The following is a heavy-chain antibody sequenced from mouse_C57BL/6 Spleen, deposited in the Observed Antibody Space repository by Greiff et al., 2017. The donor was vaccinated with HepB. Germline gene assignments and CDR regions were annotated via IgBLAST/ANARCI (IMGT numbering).Heavy chain of an antibody. Sequence: EVHLVESGGGLVKPGGSLKLSCAASGFTFRDYGMHWVRQAPEKGLEWVAYISSGSSTIYYAATVKGRFTISRDNAKNTLFLQMTSLRSEDAAMYYYARWGSYRFAYWGQGTLVTVSA. D-gene: IGHD2-12*01. J-gene: IGHJ3*01. V-gene: IGHV5-17*01. CDR2: ISSGSSTI. CDR1: GFTFRDYG. CDR3: ARWGSYRFAY.